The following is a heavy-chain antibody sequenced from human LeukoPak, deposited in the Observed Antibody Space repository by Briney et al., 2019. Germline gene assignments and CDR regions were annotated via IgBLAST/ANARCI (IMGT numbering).Heavy chain of an antibody. D-gene: IGHD6-19*01. V-gene: IGHV4-39*07. CDR1: GGSISSTSYY. J-gene: IGHJ4*02. CDR3: ARGLGQWLVPRYFDY. CDR2: IYYSGST. Sequence: SETLSLTCTVSGGSISSTSYYWGWIRQPPGKGLEWIGSIYYSGSTYYNPSLKSRVTISVDTSKNQFSLKLSSVTAADTAVYYCARGLGQWLVPRYFDYWGQGTLVTVSS.